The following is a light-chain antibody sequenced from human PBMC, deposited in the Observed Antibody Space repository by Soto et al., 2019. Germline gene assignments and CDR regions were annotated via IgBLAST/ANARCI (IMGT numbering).Light chain of an antibody. CDR2: KAS. J-gene: IGKJ1*01. CDR3: QQYHDYPWT. V-gene: IGKV1-5*03. Sequence: DIPMTQSPATLSTSVGDRVTITCRASQSITSWLAWYQQKPGKAPKLLIYKASTLESGVPSRFSGSGSETDFTLTISSLQPDDFATYYCQQYHDYPWTFGQGTRV. CDR1: QSITSW.